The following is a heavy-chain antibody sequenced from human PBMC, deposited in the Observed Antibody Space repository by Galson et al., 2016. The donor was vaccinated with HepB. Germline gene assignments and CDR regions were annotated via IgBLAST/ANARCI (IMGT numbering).Heavy chain of an antibody. CDR3: ARARLLVAPAAMFLRMGESYFDY. CDR2: INHRGST. Sequence: SETLSLTCAVYGGSFSGYYWSWIRQPPGKGLEWIGEINHRGSTNYNPSLKSRVTISVDTSKNQFSLKLISVTAADTAVYYCARARLLVAPAAMFLRMGESYFDYWGQGTLVTVAS. D-gene: IGHD2-2*01. V-gene: IGHV4-34*01. CDR1: GGSFSGYY. J-gene: IGHJ4*02.